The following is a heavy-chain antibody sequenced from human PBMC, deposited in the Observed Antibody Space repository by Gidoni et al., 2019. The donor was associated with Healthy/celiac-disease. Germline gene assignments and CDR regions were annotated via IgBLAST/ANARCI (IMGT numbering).Heavy chain of an antibody. D-gene: IGHD5-12*01. V-gene: IGHV1-46*01. Sequence: QVQLVQSGAEVKKPGAAVKVSCKAAGDTFTSYYMHWVRQAPGQGLEWMGIINSSGGSTSYAQKFQGRVTMTRDTSTSTVYMELSSLRSEDTAVYYCASEGVGYNFGYWGQGTLVTVSS. J-gene: IGHJ4*02. CDR2: INSSGGST. CDR1: GDTFTSYY. CDR3: ASEGVGYNFGY.